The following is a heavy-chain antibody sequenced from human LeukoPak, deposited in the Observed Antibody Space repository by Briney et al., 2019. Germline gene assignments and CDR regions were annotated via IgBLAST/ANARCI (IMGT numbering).Heavy chain of an antibody. D-gene: IGHD4-4*01. CDR2: INHSGST. V-gene: IGHV4-34*01. Sequence: SETLSLTCAVYGGSLSGYYWSWIRRSPGKGLEWIGEINHSGSTNYNPSLESRVTISVDTSKQQISLTLSSVPAADTAVYYCARGRSNYGPWGRGTLVTVSS. J-gene: IGHJ5*02. CDR1: GGSLSGYY. CDR3: ARGRSNYGP.